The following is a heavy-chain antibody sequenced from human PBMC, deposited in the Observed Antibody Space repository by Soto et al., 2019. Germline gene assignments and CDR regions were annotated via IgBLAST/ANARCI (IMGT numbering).Heavy chain of an antibody. V-gene: IGHV3-11*01. J-gene: IGHJ4*02. CDR1: GFTFSDYY. CDR3: ARDAISSGWRFDY. D-gene: IGHD6-19*01. Sequence: QVQLVESGGGLVKPGGSLRLSCAASGFTFSDYYMSWIRQAPGKGLEWVSYISSSGSTIDYADSVKGQFTSSRDNAKHSLYLQMNSLRADDTAVYYCARDAISSGWRFDYWGQGTLVTVSS. CDR2: ISSSGSTI.